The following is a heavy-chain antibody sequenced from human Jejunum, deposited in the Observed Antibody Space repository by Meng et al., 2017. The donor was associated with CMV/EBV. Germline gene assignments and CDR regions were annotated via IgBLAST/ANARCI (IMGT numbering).Heavy chain of an antibody. CDR3: TRGLGSYGSRIDY. CDR2: IYYSGTT. Sequence: GGSFTSSNYYWGWIRQPPGKGLEWIGNIYYSGTTYYNPSLKSRGTISVDTSKNQFSLKLSSVTAADTAVYYCTRGLGSYGSRIDYWGQGTLVTVSS. J-gene: IGHJ4*02. D-gene: IGHD5-18*01. CDR1: GGSFTSSNYY. V-gene: IGHV4-39*07.